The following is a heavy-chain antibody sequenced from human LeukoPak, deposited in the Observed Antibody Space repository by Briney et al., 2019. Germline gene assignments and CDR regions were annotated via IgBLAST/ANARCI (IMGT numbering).Heavy chain of an antibody. CDR1: GFTFDDYG. CDR3: ARDPRGRSDNWFDP. V-gene: IGHV3-20*04. CDR2: INWNGGST. J-gene: IGHJ5*02. Sequence: GGSLRLSCAASGFTFDDYGMSWVRQAPGKGLEWVSGINWNGGSTGYADSVKGRFTISRDNAKNSLYLQMNSLRAEDTAVYYCARDPRGRSDNWFDPWGQGTLVTVSS. D-gene: IGHD3-10*01.